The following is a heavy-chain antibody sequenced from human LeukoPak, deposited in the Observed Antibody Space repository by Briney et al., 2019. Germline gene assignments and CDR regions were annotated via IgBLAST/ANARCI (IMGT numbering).Heavy chain of an antibody. Sequence: GGSLRLSCAASGFTFKNYAMSWVRQAPGKGLEWASTIGGNSGYTHYSDSVKGRFTISRDNSRNTLYLQMTSLRADDTAVYFCATERPFSSGTYYNAWGQGTLVIVSS. CDR3: ATERPFSSGTYYNA. CDR2: IGGNSGYT. J-gene: IGHJ5*02. D-gene: IGHD3-10*01. CDR1: GFTFKNYA. V-gene: IGHV3-23*01.